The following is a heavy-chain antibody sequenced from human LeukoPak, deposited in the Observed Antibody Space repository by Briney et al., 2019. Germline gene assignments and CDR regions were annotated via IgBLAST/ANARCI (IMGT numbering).Heavy chain of an antibody. Sequence: ASVKVSCKASGYTFTTYAIHWVRQAPGQRLEWMGWIHADIGNTKYSQNFQGRVTITRDTSTSTVYVDLSSLRSEDTAVYYCARDYRLVGAYAFDIWGQGTMVTVSS. D-gene: IGHD1-26*01. V-gene: IGHV1-3*01. CDR3: ARDYRLVGAYAFDI. CDR2: IHADIGNT. CDR1: GYTFTTYA. J-gene: IGHJ3*02.